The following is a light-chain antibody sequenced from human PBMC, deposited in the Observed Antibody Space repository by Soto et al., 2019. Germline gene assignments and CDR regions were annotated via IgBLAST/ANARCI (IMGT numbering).Light chain of an antibody. CDR2: DAS. J-gene: IGKJ2*01. V-gene: IGKV3-11*01. CDR1: QSVSSY. CDR3: QQRSNWPRT. Sequence: EIVLTQSPATLSLSPGERATLSCRASQSVSSYLAWYQQKPGQAPRLLISDASNRATGIPARFSGSGSGTDFTLTISSLGPEAFAVYYCQQRSNWPRTFGQGTKLEIK.